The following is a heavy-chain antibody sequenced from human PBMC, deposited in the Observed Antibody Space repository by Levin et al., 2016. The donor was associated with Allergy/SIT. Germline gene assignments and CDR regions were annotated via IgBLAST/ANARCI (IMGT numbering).Heavy chain of an antibody. CDR2: IYPGDSDT. CDR1: GYSFTSYW. CDR3: ARPAGYCTNGVCSPAY. J-gene: IGHJ4*02. V-gene: IGHV5-51*01. Sequence: GESLKISCKGSGYSFTSYWIGWVRQMPGKGLEWMGIIYPGDSDTRYSPSFQGQVTISADKSISTAYLQWSSLKASDTAMYYCARPAGYCTNGVCSPAYWGQGTLVTVSS. D-gene: IGHD2-8*01.